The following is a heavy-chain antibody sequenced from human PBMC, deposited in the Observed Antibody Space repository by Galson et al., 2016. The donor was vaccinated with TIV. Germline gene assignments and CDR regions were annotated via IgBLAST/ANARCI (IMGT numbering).Heavy chain of an antibody. CDR2: ISGSGDNT. Sequence: SLRLSCAASGFTFSSYAMNWVRQAPGKGLEWVSAISGSGDNTFYAGSVKGRFTISRGTSKNTLYLQMSSLRAEDTALYYCAKGKGSSCYSGADYWGQGTLVTVSS. CDR3: AKGKGSSCYSGADY. V-gene: IGHV3-23*01. D-gene: IGHD2-2*02. J-gene: IGHJ4*02. CDR1: GFTFSSYA.